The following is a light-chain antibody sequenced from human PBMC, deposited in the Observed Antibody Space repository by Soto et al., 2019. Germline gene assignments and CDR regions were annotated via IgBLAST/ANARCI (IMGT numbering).Light chain of an antibody. CDR3: QQYDSYWT. V-gene: IGKV1-5*03. CDR2: KAS. J-gene: IGKJ1*01. CDR1: QSISSW. Sequence: DIQMTQSPSTLSASVGDRVTITCRASQSISSWLAWYQQKPGKAPKLLIYKASSLESGVPSRFSGSGSGTFFSLTISSLHPDFFASYYCQQYDSYWTFGQGTKVQIK.